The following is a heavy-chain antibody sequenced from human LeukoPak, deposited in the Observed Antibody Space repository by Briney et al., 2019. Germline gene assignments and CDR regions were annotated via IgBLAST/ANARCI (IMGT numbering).Heavy chain of an antibody. CDR1: GFTLSGNA. CDR2: ISNSGATM. J-gene: IGHJ4*02. D-gene: IGHD2-21*01. CDR3: ARDSDWVFDY. V-gene: IGHV3-48*01. Sequence: GGSLRLSCAASGFTLSGNAMNWVRQAPGKGLEWISYISNSGATMYYADSVKGRFTISRDNAKNSLYLRMNSLRGDDTAVYYCARDSDWVFDYWGQGPVVTVSS.